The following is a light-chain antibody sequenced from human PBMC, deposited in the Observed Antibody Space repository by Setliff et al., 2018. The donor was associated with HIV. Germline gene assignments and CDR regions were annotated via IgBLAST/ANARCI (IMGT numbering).Light chain of an antibody. V-gene: IGLV1-44*01. CDR2: NND. Sequence: LTQPPSASGSPGQRVTISCSGVNSNIGSNFVSWYQHLPGAAPKLLIYNNDQRPAGVPDRVSGSKSGTSASLAISGLQSDDEADYYCASWDDSLIGYVFGSGTKVTVL. CDR3: ASWDDSLIGYV. CDR1: NSNIGSNF. J-gene: IGLJ1*01.